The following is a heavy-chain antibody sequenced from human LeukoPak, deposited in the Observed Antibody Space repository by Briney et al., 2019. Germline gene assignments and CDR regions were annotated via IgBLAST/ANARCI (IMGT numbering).Heavy chain of an antibody. V-gene: IGHV3-11*04. D-gene: IGHD1-26*01. Sequence: GGSLRLSCAASGFTFSDYYMSWIRQAPGKGLEWVSYISSSGRTIYYADSVKGRSTISRDNAKNSLYLQMNSLRDEETAVYYCASGIVGALDYWGQGTLVTVSS. CDR2: ISSSGRTI. CDR3: ASGIVGALDY. J-gene: IGHJ4*02. CDR1: GFTFSDYY.